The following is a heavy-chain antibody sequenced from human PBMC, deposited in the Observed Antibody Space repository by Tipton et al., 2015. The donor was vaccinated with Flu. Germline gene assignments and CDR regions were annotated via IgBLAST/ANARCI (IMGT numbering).Heavy chain of an antibody. CDR3: ARDGIFGVIRGP. V-gene: IGHV4-59*01. J-gene: IGHJ5*02. CDR1: GGSIGTYY. CDR2: IYYSGST. D-gene: IGHD3-3*01. Sequence: TLSLTCTVSGGSIGTYYWSWIRQPPGKGLEWIGYIYYSGSTNYNPSLKSRVTISVDTSKNQFSLKLSSVTAADTAVYYCARDGIFGVIRGPWGQGALVAVSS.